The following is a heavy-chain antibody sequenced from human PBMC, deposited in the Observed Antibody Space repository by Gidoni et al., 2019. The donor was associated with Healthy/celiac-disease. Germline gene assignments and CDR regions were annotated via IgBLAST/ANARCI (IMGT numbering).Heavy chain of an antibody. V-gene: IGHV1-24*01. D-gene: IGHD3-9*01. CDR3: ATDDLTGYYKDAFDI. J-gene: IGHJ3*02. CDR1: GYTLTELS. Sequence: QVQLVQSGGEVKKPGASVQVACKVSGYTLTELSMHWVRQAPGKGLEWSGGFDPEDGETIYAQKFQGRVTMTEDTSTDTAYMELSSLRSEDTAVYYCATDDLTGYYKDAFDIWGQGTMVTVSS. CDR2: FDPEDGET.